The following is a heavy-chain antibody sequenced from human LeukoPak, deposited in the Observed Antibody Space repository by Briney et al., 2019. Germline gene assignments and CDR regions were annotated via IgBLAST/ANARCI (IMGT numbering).Heavy chain of an antibody. CDR2: ISGSGGST. CDR1: GFTFSSYA. Sequence: GGSLRLSCAAPGFTFSSYAMSWVRQAPGRGLGWVSAISGSGGSTYYADSVKDRFTISRDNSKNTLYLQMNSLRAEDTAVYYCAITPQRARIITPFDYWGQGTLVTVSS. D-gene: IGHD4-23*01. V-gene: IGHV3-23*01. J-gene: IGHJ4*02. CDR3: AITPQRARIITPFDY.